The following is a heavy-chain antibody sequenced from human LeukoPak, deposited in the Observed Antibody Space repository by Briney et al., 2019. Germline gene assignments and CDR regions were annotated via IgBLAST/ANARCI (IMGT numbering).Heavy chain of an antibody. CDR2: IYYSGST. V-gene: IGHV4-30-4*08. CDR3: ARVPWRLQYFDY. J-gene: IGHJ4*02. CDR1: GGSISSGDYY. D-gene: IGHD4-11*01. Sequence: PSETLSLTCTVSGGSISSGDYYWSWIRQPPGKGLKWIGYIYYSGSTYYNPSLKSRVTISVDTSKNQFSLKLSYVTAADTAVYYCARVPWRLQYFDYWGQGALVAVSS.